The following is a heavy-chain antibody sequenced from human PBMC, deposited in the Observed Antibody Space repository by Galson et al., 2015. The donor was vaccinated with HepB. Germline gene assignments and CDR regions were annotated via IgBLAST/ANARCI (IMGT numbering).Heavy chain of an antibody. CDR1: GFTFSSYA. V-gene: IGHV3-23*01. J-gene: IGHJ6*03. CDR3: AKYYDFWSGYYWEYYYYYMDV. Sequence: SLRLSCAASGFTFSSYAMSWVRQAPGKGLEWVSAISGSGGSTYYADSVKGRFTISRDNSKNTLYLQMNSLRAEDTAVYYCAKYYDFWSGYYWEYYYYYMDVWGKGTTVTVSS. CDR2: ISGSGGST. D-gene: IGHD3-3*01.